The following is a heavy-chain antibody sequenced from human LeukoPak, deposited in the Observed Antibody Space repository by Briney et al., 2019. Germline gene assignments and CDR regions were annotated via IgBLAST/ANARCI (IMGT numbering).Heavy chain of an antibody. V-gene: IGHV4-39*07. J-gene: IGHJ6*03. Sequence: SETLSLTCTVSGGSISSSSYYWGWIRQPPGKGLEWIGSIYYSGSTNYNPSLKSRVTISVDTSKNQFSLKLSSVTAADTAVYYCARSNRMVRGVVYYYYYMDVWGKGTTVTISS. D-gene: IGHD3-10*01. CDR1: GGSISSSSYY. CDR2: IYYSGST. CDR3: ARSNRMVRGVVYYYYYMDV.